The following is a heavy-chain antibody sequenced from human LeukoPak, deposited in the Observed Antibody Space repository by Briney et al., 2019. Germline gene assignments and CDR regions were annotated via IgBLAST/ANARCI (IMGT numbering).Heavy chain of an antibody. D-gene: IGHD1-26*01. V-gene: IGHV4-4*07. Sequence: PSETLSLTCTVSGGSINNYYWSWIRQPAGKGLEWIGRIYTTGSTNYNPSLKSRITMSVDTSKNQFSLKLSSVTAADTAVYYCARGGSYSGPYVYWGQGTVVTVSS. J-gene: IGHJ4*02. CDR2: IYTTGST. CDR3: ARGGSYSGPYVY. CDR1: GGSINNYY.